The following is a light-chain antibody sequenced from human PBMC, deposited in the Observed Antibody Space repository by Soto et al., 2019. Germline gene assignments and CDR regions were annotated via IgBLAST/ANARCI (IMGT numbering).Light chain of an antibody. V-gene: IGLV2-14*01. J-gene: IGLJ1*01. CDR3: SSHTSGSTRV. CDR2: EVT. CDR1: FSDVGGYDY. Sequence: QRVLTQPASVSGSPGQSIAISCTGTFSDVGGYDYVSWYQQHPDKAPKLMIYEVTKRPSGVSNRFSGSKSGNTASLTISGLQPEDEADYYCSSHTSGSTRVFGSGTKVTVL.